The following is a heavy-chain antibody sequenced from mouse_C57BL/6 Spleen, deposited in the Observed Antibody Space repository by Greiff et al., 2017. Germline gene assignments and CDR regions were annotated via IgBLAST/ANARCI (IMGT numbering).Heavy chain of an antibody. CDR3: ARVYFRNYLAWFAY. D-gene: IGHD2-1*01. V-gene: IGHV5-16*01. CDR1: GFTFSDYY. Sequence: EVKLVESEGGLVQPGSSMKLSCTASGFTFSDYYMAWVRQVPEKGLEWVANINYDGSSTYYLDSLKSRFIISRDNAKNILYLQMRSLKSEDTATDFCARVYFRNYLAWFAYWGQGTLVTVSA. CDR2: INYDGSST. J-gene: IGHJ3*01.